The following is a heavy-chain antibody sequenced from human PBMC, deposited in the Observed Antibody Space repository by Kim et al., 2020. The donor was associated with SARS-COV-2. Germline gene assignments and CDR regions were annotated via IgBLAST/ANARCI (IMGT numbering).Heavy chain of an antibody. V-gene: IGHV3-23*01. J-gene: IGHJ6*03. Sequence: GGSLRLSCAASGFTFNNYAMTWVRHTPGKGLEWVSTITSGGGNSHYADSVKGRFIISRDDSKTTLYLQMSTVRAEDTAVYYCAKDWGDKWDYYYYMDVWG. CDR1: GFTFNNYA. D-gene: IGHD1-26*01. CDR2: ITSGGGNS. CDR3: AKDWGDKWDYYYYMDV.